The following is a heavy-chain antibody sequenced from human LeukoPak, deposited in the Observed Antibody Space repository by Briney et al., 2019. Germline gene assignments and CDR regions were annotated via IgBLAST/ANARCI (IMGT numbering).Heavy chain of an antibody. J-gene: IGHJ5*02. D-gene: IGHD3-16*01. Sequence: SETLSLTCTVSGGSISSNPYYWAWIRQPPGKGLEWIGSIHYSGSTYYNPSLKSRVTISVDTSKNQLSLNLSSVTAADTAVYYCAREELTGFGWFDPWGQGTLVTVSS. V-gene: IGHV4-39*02. CDR1: GGSISSNPYY. CDR3: AREELTGFGWFDP. CDR2: IHYSGST.